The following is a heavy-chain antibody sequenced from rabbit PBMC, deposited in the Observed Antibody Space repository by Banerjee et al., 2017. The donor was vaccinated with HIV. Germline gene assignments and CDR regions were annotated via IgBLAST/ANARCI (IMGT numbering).Heavy chain of an antibody. CDR2: IDPVFGST. Sequence: QEQLVESGGGLVTPGGNLTLTCKASGFDFSNYGVSWVRQAPGKGLEWIGYIDPVFGSTYYASWVNGRFTISSHNAQNSVDLQMNSLTAADTATYFCARGWDDYGADGGYYFNLWGPGTLVTVS. V-gene: IGHV1S47*01. CDR3: ARGWDDYGADGGYYFNL. D-gene: IGHD2-1*01. J-gene: IGHJ4*01. CDR1: GFDFSNYG.